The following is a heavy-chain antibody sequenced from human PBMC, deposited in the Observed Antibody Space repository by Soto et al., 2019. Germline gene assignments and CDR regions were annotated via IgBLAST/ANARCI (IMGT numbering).Heavy chain of an antibody. CDR2: ISPMFGAA. D-gene: IGHD2-21*01. J-gene: IGHJ4*02. CDR1: GGTFNTYA. CDR3: AREVQVHTPACVY. Sequence: QVQLVQSGAEMKKPGSSVKVSCQSSGGTFNTYAMNWVRQAPGQGPEWMGDISPMFGAANYAPKFQGRVTITADESTGTSYMHLSSLTSEDTALYFCAREVQVHTPACVYGGQGTLVTVSS. V-gene: IGHV1-69*19.